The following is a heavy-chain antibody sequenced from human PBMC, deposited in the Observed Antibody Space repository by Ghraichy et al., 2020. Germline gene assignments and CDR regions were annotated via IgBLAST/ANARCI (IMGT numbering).Heavy chain of an antibody. CDR2: IIPILGIA. D-gene: IGHD3-3*01. CDR3: ANDYDFWSGYYSPGWFDP. V-gene: IGHV1-69*04. CDR1: GGTFSSYA. J-gene: IGHJ5*02. Sequence: SVKVSCKASGGTFSSYAISWVRQAPGQGLEWMGRIIPILGIANYAQKFQGRVTITADKSTSTAYMELSSLRSEDTAVYYCANDYDFWSGYYSPGWFDPWGQGTLVTVSS.